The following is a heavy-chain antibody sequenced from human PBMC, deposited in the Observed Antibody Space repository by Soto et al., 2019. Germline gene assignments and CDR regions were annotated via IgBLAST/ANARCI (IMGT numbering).Heavy chain of an antibody. V-gene: IGHV3-30*18. D-gene: IGHD3-16*01. CDR3: ANQERGSYFGY. Sequence: QAQLVESGGSVVQPGRSLRLSCAASGFTFNNYGIHWVRQAPGKGLEWVAAISNDGSADYYADSVKGRFTISRDNPKNTVYLQMNNLKSEDTAVYSCANQERGSYFGYWGQRTLVTVSS. CDR2: ISNDGSAD. CDR1: GFTFNNYG. J-gene: IGHJ4*02.